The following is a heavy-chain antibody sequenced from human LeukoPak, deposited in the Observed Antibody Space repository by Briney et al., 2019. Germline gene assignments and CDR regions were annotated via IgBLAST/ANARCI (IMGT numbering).Heavy chain of an antibody. J-gene: IGHJ5*02. CDR1: GYSFTSYW. V-gene: IGHV5-51*01. Sequence: PGESLKISCKGSGYSFTSYWIGWVRQMPGKGLEWMGIIYPGDSDTTYSPSFQGQVTISADKSISTAYLQWRSLKASDTAMYYCARVGYCSGGSCYFDFENWFDPWGQGTLVTVSS. CDR3: ARVGYCSGGSCYFDFENWFDP. CDR2: IYPGDSDT. D-gene: IGHD2-15*01.